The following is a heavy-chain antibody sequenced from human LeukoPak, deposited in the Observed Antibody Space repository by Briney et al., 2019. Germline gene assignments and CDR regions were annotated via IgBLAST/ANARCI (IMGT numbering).Heavy chain of an antibody. CDR2: ISYDGSNK. V-gene: IGHV3-30*04. J-gene: IGHJ4*02. CDR1: GFTFSSYA. D-gene: IGHD5-18*01. Sequence: PGGSLRLSCAASGFTFSSYAMHWVRQAPGKGLEWVAVISYDGSNKYYADSVKGRFTISRDNAKNSLYLQMNSLRAEDTAVYYCARDRGVPIRGYSYGYFDYWGQGTLVTVSS. CDR3: ARDRGVPIRGYSYGYFDY.